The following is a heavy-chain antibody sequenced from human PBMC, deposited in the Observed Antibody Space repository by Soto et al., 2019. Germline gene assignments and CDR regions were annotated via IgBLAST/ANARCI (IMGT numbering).Heavy chain of an antibody. J-gene: IGHJ4*02. CDR2: IHWNDDN. CDR3: IHRRVNAGVDH. Sequence: QITLKESGTTLVKPTQTLTLTCTFSGFSLITSGVGVGCVRQPPGKALEWLAVIHWNDDNHYTSSLKTRLTVTKDITKNQGVFTMTNREPVDTGTYYCIHRRVNAGVDHGGPGILVTVTS. V-gene: IGHV2-5*01. CDR1: GFSLITSGVG. D-gene: IGHD3-10*01.